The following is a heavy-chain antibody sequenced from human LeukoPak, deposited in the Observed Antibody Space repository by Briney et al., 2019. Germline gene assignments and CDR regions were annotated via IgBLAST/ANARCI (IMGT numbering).Heavy chain of an antibody. Sequence: PGGSLRLSCGAPGFTFKTYAMSWGRQAPGKGLEWVSSMSASGGSIYYADSVKGRFTISRDNSKSTLYLQMNSLRADDTANYYCATHSGTKSTIGSFDMWGQGTMVTVSS. CDR2: MSASGGSI. CDR1: GFTFKTYA. D-gene: IGHD1-26*01. V-gene: IGHV3-23*01. CDR3: ATHSGTKSTIGSFDM. J-gene: IGHJ3*02.